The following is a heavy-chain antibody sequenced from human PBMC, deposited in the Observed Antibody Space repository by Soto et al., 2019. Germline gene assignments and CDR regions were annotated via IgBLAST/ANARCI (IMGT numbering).Heavy chain of an antibody. CDR1: GYTFTIYG. Sequence: ASVKVSCEASGYTFTIYGISWVRQAPGQGLEWMGWISAYNGNTNYAQKLQGRVTMTTDTSTSTAYMELRSLRSDDTAVYYCARVGTVEMAYSIDYWGQGTLVTVSS. D-gene: IGHD4-4*01. J-gene: IGHJ4*02. CDR3: ARVGTVEMAYSIDY. V-gene: IGHV1-18*01. CDR2: ISAYNGNT.